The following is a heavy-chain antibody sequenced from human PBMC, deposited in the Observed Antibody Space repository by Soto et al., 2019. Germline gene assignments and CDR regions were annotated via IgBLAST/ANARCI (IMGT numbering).Heavy chain of an antibody. Sequence: QVQLQESGPGLVKPSQTLSLTCTVSGGSVRSDRYYWSWIRQRPGKGLEWIGYIYFSGDAYYNPSLKSRVAISVDTPKNQFSLKLNSVTAADTAVYYCASGVIVPTTLVHWGQGALVTVSP. D-gene: IGHD5-12*01. CDR1: GGSVRSDRYY. J-gene: IGHJ4*01. CDR2: IYFSGDA. CDR3: ASGVIVPTTLVH. V-gene: IGHV4-31*03.